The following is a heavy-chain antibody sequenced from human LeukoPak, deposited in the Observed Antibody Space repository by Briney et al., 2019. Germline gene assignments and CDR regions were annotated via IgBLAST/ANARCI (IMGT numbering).Heavy chain of an antibody. CDR1: GGSISSYY. D-gene: IGHD5-18*01. J-gene: IGHJ4*02. V-gene: IGHV4-30-4*01. Sequence: SETLSLTCTVSGGSISSYYWSWIRQPPGKGLEWIGYIYYSGSTYYNPSLKSRVTISVDTSKNQFSLKLSSVTAADTAVYYCARGWIQLDYWGQGTLVTVSS. CDR2: IYYSGST. CDR3: ARGWIQLDY.